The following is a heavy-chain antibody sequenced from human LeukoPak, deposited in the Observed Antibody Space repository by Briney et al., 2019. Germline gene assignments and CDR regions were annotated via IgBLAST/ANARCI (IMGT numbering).Heavy chain of an antibody. D-gene: IGHD6-19*01. CDR3: ARGSDRAGTDHAFDI. Sequence: GASVKVSCKASGYTFTGYYMHWVRQAPGQGLEWMGWINPNSGGTNYAQKFQGRVTMTRDTSISTAYMELSRLRSDDTAVYYCARGSDRAGTDHAFDIWGQGTMVTVSS. V-gene: IGHV1-2*02. CDR1: GYTFTGYY. J-gene: IGHJ3*02. CDR2: INPNSGGT.